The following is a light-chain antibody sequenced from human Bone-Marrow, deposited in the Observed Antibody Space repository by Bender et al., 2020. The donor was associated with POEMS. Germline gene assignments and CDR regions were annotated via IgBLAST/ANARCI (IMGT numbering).Light chain of an antibody. CDR3: QAWDSGVV. J-gene: IGLJ2*01. Sequence: SVLTQPPSVSGTPGQRVTISCSGSGSNIGGYPVNWYQQLPGTAPRLLIYTNNERPSGVPDRFSGSNSGNTATLTISGTQAMDEADYYCQAWDSGVVFGGGTKLTVL. V-gene: IGLV1-44*01. CDR2: TNN. CDR1: GSNIGGYP.